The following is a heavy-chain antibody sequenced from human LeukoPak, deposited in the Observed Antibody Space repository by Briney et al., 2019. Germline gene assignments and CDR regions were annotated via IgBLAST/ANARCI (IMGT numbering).Heavy chain of an antibody. V-gene: IGHV3-30-3*01. D-gene: IGHD3-22*01. CDR3: ARDRYYYDSSGYYSPPY. J-gene: IGHJ4*02. CDR2: ISYDGSNK. Sequence: GGSLRLSCAASGFTFSSYAMHRVRQAPGKGLEWVAVISYDGSNKYYADSVKGRFTISRDNSKNTLYLQMNSLRAEDTAMYYCARDRYYYDSSGYYSPPYWGQGTLVTVSS. CDR1: GFTFSSYA.